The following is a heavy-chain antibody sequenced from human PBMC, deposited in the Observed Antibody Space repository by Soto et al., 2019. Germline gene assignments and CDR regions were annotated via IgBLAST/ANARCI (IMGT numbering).Heavy chain of an antibody. Sequence: SETLSLTCTVSGGSISRYYWSWIRQSAGKGLEWIGRIYTDGNIDYNPSLKSRVTMSLDTSKNQFSLRLRSVTAADTAVYYCARGGWFDPWGQGTLVTVS. CDR1: GGSISRYY. CDR3: ARGGWFDP. CDR2: IYTDGNI. V-gene: IGHV4-4*07. J-gene: IGHJ5*02.